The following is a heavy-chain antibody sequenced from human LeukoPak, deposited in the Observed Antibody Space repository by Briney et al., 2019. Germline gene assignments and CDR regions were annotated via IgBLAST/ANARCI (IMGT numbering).Heavy chain of an antibody. V-gene: IGHV4-59*12. CDR1: GGSISSYY. CDR3: ARAGAAMVRGVIAN. Sequence: KPSETLSLTRTVSGGSISSYYWSWIRQPPGKGLEWIGYIYYSGSTNYNPSLKSRVTISVDTSKNQFSLKLSSVTAADTAVYYCARAGAAMVRGVIANWGQGTLVTVSS. J-gene: IGHJ4*02. D-gene: IGHD3-10*01. CDR2: IYYSGST.